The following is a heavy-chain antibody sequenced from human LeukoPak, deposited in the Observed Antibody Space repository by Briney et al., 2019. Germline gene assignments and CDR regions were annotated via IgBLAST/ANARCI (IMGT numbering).Heavy chain of an antibody. CDR3: ARDATQRTAHSSSWYRY. D-gene: IGHD6-13*01. CDR2: INQDGSEK. Sequence: GGSLRLSCAASGFTFGSFWMTWVRQAPGKGLEWVANINQDGSEKYYVDSVKGRFTISRDNAKNSVYLQMNSLRAEDTAVYYCARDATQRTAHSSSWYRYWGQGTLVTVSS. J-gene: IGHJ4*02. CDR1: GFTFGSFW. V-gene: IGHV3-7*01.